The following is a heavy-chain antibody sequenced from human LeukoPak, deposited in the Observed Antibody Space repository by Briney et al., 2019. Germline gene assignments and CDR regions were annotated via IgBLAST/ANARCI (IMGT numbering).Heavy chain of an antibody. Sequence: GASVKASSKAFGYTLPSYVINWVRQATGQGLEWMGWMNPNSGNTGYAQKFQGRVTMTRNTSISTAYMELSSLRSEDTAGYYCARGRVSHYFDYWGQGTLVTVSS. V-gene: IGHV1-8*01. D-gene: IGHD2-8*01. J-gene: IGHJ4*02. CDR2: MNPNSGNT. CDR1: GYTLPSYV. CDR3: ARGRVSHYFDY.